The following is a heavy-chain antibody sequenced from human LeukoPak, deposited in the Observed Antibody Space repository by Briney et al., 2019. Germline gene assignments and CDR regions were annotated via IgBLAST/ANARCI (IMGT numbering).Heavy chain of an antibody. CDR3: VLDARLGESLR. J-gene: IGHJ4*02. CDR2: IRAGGDDT. CDR1: GFSFSSYA. D-gene: IGHD3-16*01. Sequence: PGGSLRLSCAASGFSFSSYAMSWARQAPGKGLEWVSYIRAGGDDTYYAHSVRGRLTTSRDNSKNTLYLEMNSLRAEDTAIYYCVLDARLGESLRWGQGTLVTVSS. V-gene: IGHV3-23*01.